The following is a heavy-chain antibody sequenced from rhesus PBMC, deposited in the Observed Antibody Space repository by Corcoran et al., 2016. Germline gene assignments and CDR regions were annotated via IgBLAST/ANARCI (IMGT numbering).Heavy chain of an antibody. Sequence: QLTLKESGPALVKPTQTLLLTCTFSGFSLSTSGMGLGWIRQLSRKTLEWLAHIYWDDDKPYSTSLYSRLTISKATSKNQVVLTMTNMDPMDTATYYCARRPILTDSRFDVWGPGVLVTVSS. J-gene: IGHJ5-1*01. V-gene: IGHV2-174*02. CDR3: ARRPILTDSRFDV. CDR2: IYWDDDK. D-gene: IGHD2-39*01. CDR1: GFSLSTSGMG.